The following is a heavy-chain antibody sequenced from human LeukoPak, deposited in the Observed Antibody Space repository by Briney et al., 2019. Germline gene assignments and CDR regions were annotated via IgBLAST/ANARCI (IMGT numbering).Heavy chain of an antibody. Sequence: SETLSLTCAVYGGSFSGYYWSWIRQPPGKGLEWIGEINHSGSTNYNPSLKSRVTISVDTSKNQFSLKLSSVTAADTAVYYCARHGMNSYGYESWFDPWGQGTLVTVSS. J-gene: IGHJ5*02. CDR1: GGSFSGYY. CDR2: INHSGST. D-gene: IGHD5-18*01. V-gene: IGHV4-34*01. CDR3: ARHGMNSYGYESWFDP.